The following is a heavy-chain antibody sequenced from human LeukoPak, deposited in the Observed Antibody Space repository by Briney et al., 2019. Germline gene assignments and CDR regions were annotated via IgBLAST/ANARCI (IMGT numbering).Heavy chain of an antibody. CDR1: GGTFSSYA. D-gene: IGHD6-19*01. J-gene: IGHJ4*02. CDR2: IIPIFGTA. Sequence: SVKVSCKASGGTFSSYAISWVRQAPGQGLEWMGGIIPIFGTASYAQKFQGRVTMTRDTSTSTVYMELSSLRSEDTAVYYCARAVAGTGGGDYWGQGTLVTVSS. CDR3: ARAVAGTGGGDY. V-gene: IGHV1-69*05.